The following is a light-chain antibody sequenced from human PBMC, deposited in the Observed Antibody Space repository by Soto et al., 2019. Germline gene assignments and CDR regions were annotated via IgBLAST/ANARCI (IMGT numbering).Light chain of an antibody. CDR3: QQYGTPPYT. V-gene: IGKV3-20*01. Sequence: EIVLTQSPGTLSLSPGEKVTLTCRASQAVTDYYFAWYQQKPGQAPKLLIFRTFNRATGIPDRFSASGSETDFTLTISTLEPEDFAVYYCQQYGTPPYTFGLGTKLEIK. CDR1: QAVTDYY. CDR2: RTF. J-gene: IGKJ2*01.